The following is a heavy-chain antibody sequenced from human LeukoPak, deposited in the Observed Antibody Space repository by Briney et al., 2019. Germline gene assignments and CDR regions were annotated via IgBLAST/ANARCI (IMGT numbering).Heavy chain of an antibody. V-gene: IGHV4-59*01. Sequence: SEPLSLTCAVSGVPFNFYYWSCIPQPPGKGLEWVGYVSYSGSPNYNPSVESRLTLSVATSKNQFYPRVNSVTAADAAVYYCARVSRLATPFFDYWGQGILVTVSS. CDR3: ARVSRLATPFFDY. J-gene: IGHJ4*02. CDR2: VSYSGSP. CDR1: GVPFNFYY. D-gene: IGHD6-19*01.